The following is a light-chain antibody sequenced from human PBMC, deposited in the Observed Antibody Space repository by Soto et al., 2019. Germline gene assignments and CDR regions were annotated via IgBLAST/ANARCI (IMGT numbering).Light chain of an antibody. CDR2: KVS. J-gene: IGKJ1*01. CDR3: MQSLQIPRT. CDR1: QSLVYSDGNTY. Sequence: DVVMTQSPLSLPVTLGQPASISCRSSQSLVYSDGNTYLNWFQQRPGQSPRRLIYKVSNRDSGVPDRFSGSGSGTDFTLKITRVEPEAVRAYYCMQSLQIPRTFGQGTKVDIK. V-gene: IGKV2-30*01.